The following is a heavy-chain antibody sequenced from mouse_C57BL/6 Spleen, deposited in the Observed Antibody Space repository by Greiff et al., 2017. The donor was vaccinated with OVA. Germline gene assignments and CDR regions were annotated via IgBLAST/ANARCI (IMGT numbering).Heavy chain of an antibody. J-gene: IGHJ3*01. D-gene: IGHD2-4*01. Sequence: VQLQQSGPELVKPGASVKIPCKASGYTFTDYNMDWVKQSHGKSLEWIGDINPNNGGTIYNQKFKGKATLTVDKSSSTAYMELRSLTSEDPAVYYCARSLYDYDPSFAYWGQGTLVTVSA. CDR3: ARSLYDYDPSFAY. CDR2: INPNNGGT. CDR1: GYTFTDYN. V-gene: IGHV1-18*01.